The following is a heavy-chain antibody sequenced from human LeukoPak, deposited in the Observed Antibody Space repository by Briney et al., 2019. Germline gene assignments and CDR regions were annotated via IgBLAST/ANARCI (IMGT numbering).Heavy chain of an antibody. CDR3: ARVSGEADYYYHYYMDG. D-gene: IGHD7-27*01. CDR1: GGSISSGDYY. J-gene: IGHJ6*03. Sequence: SETLSLTCTVSGGSISSGDYYWSWIRQPPGKGLEWIGYIYYSGSTYYNPSLKSRVTISVDTSKNQFSLKLSSVTAADTAVYYWARVSGEADYYYHYYMDGWGKGTTVTGS. V-gene: IGHV4-30-4*08. CDR2: IYYSGST.